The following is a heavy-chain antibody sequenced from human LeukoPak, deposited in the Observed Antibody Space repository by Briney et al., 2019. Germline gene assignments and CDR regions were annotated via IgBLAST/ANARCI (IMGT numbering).Heavy chain of an antibody. CDR1: GFTFSSYA. J-gene: IGHJ4*02. V-gene: IGHV3-30-3*01. CDR3: ARDLSY. CDR2: ISYDGSNK. Sequence: PGGSLRLSCAASGFTFSSYAMHWVRQAPGKGLEWVAVISYDGSNKYYADSVKGRFTISRDNSKNTLYLQVNSLRAEDTAVYYCARDLSYWGQGTLVTVSS.